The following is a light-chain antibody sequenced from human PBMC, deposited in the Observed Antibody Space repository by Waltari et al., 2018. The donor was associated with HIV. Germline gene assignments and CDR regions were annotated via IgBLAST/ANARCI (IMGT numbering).Light chain of an antibody. CDR2: SNN. Sequence: QSVLTQPPSASGTPGQRVTISCSGSSSNIGSYNVNWYQQFPGTAPKLLIFSNNYRPSGVPDRFSGSKSGTSASLAISGLHSDDEADYFCAAWEDSLNGPIWVFGGGTKLTVL. V-gene: IGLV1-44*01. CDR1: SSNIGSYN. CDR3: AAWEDSLNGPIWV. J-gene: IGLJ3*02.